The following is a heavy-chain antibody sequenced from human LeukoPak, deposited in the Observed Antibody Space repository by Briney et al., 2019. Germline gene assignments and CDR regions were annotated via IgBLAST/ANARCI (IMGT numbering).Heavy chain of an antibody. V-gene: IGHV4-34*01. J-gene: IGHJ4*02. CDR3: ARGDYYGGFDY. Sequence: ASETLSLTCAVYGGSFSGYYWSWIRQPPGKGLEWIGEINHSGSTNYNPSLKSRVTISVDTSKNQFSLKLSSVTAADTAVYYCARGDYYGGFDYWGQGTLVTVSS. CDR1: GGSFSGYY. CDR2: INHSGST. D-gene: IGHD4-23*01.